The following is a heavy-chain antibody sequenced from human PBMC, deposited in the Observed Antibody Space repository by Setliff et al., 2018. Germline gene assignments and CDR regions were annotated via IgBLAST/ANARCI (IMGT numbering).Heavy chain of an antibody. CDR1: GYSFSSYW. D-gene: IGHD5-18*01. CDR3: ARVTPDYYYYYGMDV. Sequence: GESLKISCKGSGYSFSSYWIGWVRQMPGKGLERMGIIYPGDSDTRYSPSFQGQVTISADKSISTAYLQWSSLKASDTAMYYCARVTPDYYYYYGMDVWGQGTTVTVSS. J-gene: IGHJ6*02. V-gene: IGHV5-51*01. CDR2: IYPGDSDT.